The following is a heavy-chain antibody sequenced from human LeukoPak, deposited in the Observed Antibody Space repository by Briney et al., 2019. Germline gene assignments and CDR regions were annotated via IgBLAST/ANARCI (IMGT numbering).Heavy chain of an antibody. CDR2: IYHSGST. Sequence: PSETLSLTCTVSGYPISSGYYWGWIRQPPGKGLEWIGSIYHSGSTYYNPSLKSRVTISVDTSKNQFSLKLSSVTAADTAVYYCARDSVLYYFDSWGQGTLVTVSS. CDR1: GYPISSGYY. J-gene: IGHJ4*02. V-gene: IGHV4-38-2*02. D-gene: IGHD6-6*01. CDR3: ARDSVLYYFDS.